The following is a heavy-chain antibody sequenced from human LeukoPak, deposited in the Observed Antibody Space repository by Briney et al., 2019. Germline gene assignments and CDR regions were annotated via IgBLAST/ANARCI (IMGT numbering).Heavy chain of an antibody. CDR1: GDSISTNNW. Sequence: SGTLSLTCAVSGDSISTNNWYNWVRQPPGKGLEWIGEIYHSGNVNYNPSLKSRVTMSINTYRNQISLKLTSVTAADTAVYYCARGIWFGENDAFDIWGQGTMVTVAS. CDR3: ARGIWFGENDAFDI. J-gene: IGHJ3*02. CDR2: IYHSGNV. V-gene: IGHV4-4*02. D-gene: IGHD3-10*01.